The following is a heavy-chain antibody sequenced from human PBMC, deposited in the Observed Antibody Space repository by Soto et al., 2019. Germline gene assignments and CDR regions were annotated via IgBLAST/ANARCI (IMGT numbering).Heavy chain of an antibody. J-gene: IGHJ6*02. Sequence: GGSLRLSCAASGFTFSSYGMHWVHQAPGKGLEWVAVISYDGSNKYYADSVKGRFTISRDNSKNTLYLQMNSLRAEDTAVYYCAKDIVVVETYYYGMDVWGQGTTVTVSS. CDR1: GFTFSSYG. V-gene: IGHV3-30*18. CDR3: AKDIVVVETYYYGMDV. CDR2: ISYDGSNK. D-gene: IGHD2-15*01.